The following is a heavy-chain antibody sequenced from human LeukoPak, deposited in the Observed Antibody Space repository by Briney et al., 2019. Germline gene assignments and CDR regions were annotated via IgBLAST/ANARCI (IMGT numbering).Heavy chain of an antibody. V-gene: IGHV4-59*02. J-gene: IGHJ2*01. Sequence: PAETLSLTCNVSGGFVSTYYWSWIRQSPGKGLEWIGYKYYSGNTNYSPSLQSRVTISVDTSTNQAFLQLTSVTAADTAVYYCARGEGGYYSHWHFDLWGRGILVSVSS. CDR1: GGFVSTYY. D-gene: IGHD2-15*01. CDR2: KYYSGNT. CDR3: ARGEGGYYSHWHFDL.